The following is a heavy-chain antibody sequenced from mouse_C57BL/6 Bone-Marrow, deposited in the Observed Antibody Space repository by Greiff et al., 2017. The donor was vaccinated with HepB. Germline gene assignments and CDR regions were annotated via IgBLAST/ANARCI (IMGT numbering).Heavy chain of an antibody. CDR1: GYAFTNYL. D-gene: IGHD1-1*01. CDR2: INPGSGGT. Sequence: QVQLQQSGAELVRPGTSVKVSCKASGYAFTNYLIEWVKQRPGQGLEWIGVINPGSGGTNYNEKFKGKATLTADKSSSTAYMQLSSLTSEDSAVYFCAIYYYGYFDYWGQGTTLTVSS. V-gene: IGHV1-54*01. CDR3: AIYYYGYFDY. J-gene: IGHJ2*01.